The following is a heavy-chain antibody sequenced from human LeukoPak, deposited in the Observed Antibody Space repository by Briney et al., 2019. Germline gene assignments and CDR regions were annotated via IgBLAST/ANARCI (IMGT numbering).Heavy chain of an antibody. J-gene: IGHJ4*02. D-gene: IGHD3-3*01. CDR2: TYYRSKWYS. CDR3: AREGFGGYYDFWSGYFY. Sequence: QTPSLTCAISGDSVSSNSAAWNWIRQSPSRGLEWLGRTYYRSKWYSDYTVSVTGRITINPDTSKNQFSLQLNSVTPEDTAVYYCAREGFGGYYDFWSGYFYWGQGTLVTVSS. V-gene: IGHV6-1*01. CDR1: GDSVSSNSAA.